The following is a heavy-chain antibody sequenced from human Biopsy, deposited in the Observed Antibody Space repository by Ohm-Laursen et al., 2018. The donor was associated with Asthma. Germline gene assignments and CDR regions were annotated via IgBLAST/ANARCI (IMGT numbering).Heavy chain of an antibody. Sequence: ASVKVSCKASGYSFELNGMSWVRQRPGQGLEWMRWISGYLENPNYAQKFQGRVNMTYDRSTNTAYMELKSLRTDDTAVYFCARTYCTLNTCYASFDHWGQGTLVAVSS. D-gene: IGHD2-2*01. CDR1: GYSFELNG. J-gene: IGHJ4*02. CDR3: ARTYCTLNTCYASFDH. CDR2: ISGYLENP. V-gene: IGHV1-18*04.